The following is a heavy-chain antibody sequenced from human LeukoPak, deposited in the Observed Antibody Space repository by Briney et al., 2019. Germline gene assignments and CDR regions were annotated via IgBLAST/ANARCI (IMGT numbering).Heavy chain of an antibody. CDR3: AKDGYDYGDYVDY. CDR2: ISGSGGST. D-gene: IGHD4-17*01. Sequence: GGSLRLSCAASGFTFSSYSLNWVRQAPGKGLEWVSAISGSGGSTYYAGSVKGRFTISRDNSKNTLYLQMNSLRAEDTAVYYCAKDGYDYGDYVDYWGQGTLVTVSS. J-gene: IGHJ4*02. V-gene: IGHV3-23*01. CDR1: GFTFSSYS.